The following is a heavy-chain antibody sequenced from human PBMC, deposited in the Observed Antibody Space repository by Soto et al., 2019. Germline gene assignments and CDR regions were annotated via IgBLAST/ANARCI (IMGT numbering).Heavy chain of an antibody. Sequence: SETLSLTCTVSGGSISSYYWSWIRQPPGKGLEWIGYIYYSGSTNYNPSLKSRVTISVDTSKNQFSLKLSSVTAADTAVYYCARDTPGPDSSSWYFDYWAQGTLVTVPS. J-gene: IGHJ4*02. CDR2: IYYSGST. CDR1: GGSISSYY. CDR3: ARDTPGPDSSSWYFDY. V-gene: IGHV4-59*01. D-gene: IGHD6-13*01.